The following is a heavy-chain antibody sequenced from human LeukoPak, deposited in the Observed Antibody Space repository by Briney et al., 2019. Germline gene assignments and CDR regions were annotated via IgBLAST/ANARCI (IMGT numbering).Heavy chain of an antibody. V-gene: IGHV4-4*07. CDR3: ARWHMNSQDV. Sequence: SESLSLTCTVSDGSISYYYWSWIRQPAGKGLEWIGRIYVGGSTNYCPSLKSRVSMSLDKSKNQLSLKLISVSAADTAVYYCARWHMNSQDVWGRGTAVTVS. J-gene: IGHJ6*02. CDR2: IYVGGST. CDR1: DGSISYYY. D-gene: IGHD4-23*01.